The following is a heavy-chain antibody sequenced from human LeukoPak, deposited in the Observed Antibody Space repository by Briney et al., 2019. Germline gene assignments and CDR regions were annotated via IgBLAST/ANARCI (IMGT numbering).Heavy chain of an antibody. V-gene: IGHV4-59*01. CDR1: GGSISSYY. J-gene: IGHJ4*02. D-gene: IGHD6-13*01. Sequence: SETLSLTCTVSGGSISSYYWSWIRQPPGKGLEWIGHIYYSGSTNYNPSLKSRVTISVDTSKNQFSLKLSSVTAADTAVYYCARDAYSSSPDYWGQGTLVTVSS. CDR2: IYYSGST. CDR3: ARDAYSSSPDY.